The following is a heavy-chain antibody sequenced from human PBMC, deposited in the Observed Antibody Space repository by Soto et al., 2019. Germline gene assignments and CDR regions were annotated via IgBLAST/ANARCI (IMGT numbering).Heavy chain of an antibody. D-gene: IGHD2-21*02. CDR1: GGSISSYY. J-gene: IGHJ4*02. Sequence: PSETLSLTCTVSGGSISSYYWSWIRQPPGKGLEWIGYIYYSGSTNYNPSLKSRVTISVDTSKNQFSLKLSSVTAADTAVYYCELHSPYCGGDCYLFDYWGQGXLVTVSS. CDR3: ELHSPYCGGDCYLFDY. CDR2: IYYSGST. V-gene: IGHV4-59*08.